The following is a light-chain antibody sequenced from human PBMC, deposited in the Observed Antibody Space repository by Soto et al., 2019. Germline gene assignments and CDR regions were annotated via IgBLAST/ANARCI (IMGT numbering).Light chain of an antibody. V-gene: IGLV7-46*01. J-gene: IGLJ3*02. Sequence: QAVVPQEPSLTVSPGGTVTLTCGSSAGAVTSGQYPFWFQQKPGQAPKTLIYDTSRRHSWTPARFSGSLLGGKAALTLSGTQPEDEAEYYCLLSYNGVQVFGGGTKLTVL. CDR1: AGAVTSGQY. CDR2: DTS. CDR3: LLSYNGVQV.